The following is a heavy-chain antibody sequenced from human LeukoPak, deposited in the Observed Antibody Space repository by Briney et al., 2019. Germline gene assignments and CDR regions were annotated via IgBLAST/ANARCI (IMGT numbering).Heavy chain of an antibody. CDR3: ARDSGRSSETICGGDCYWNY. CDR1: GYTFTSYG. V-gene: IGHV1-18*01. D-gene: IGHD2-21*02. J-gene: IGHJ4*02. Sequence: ASVKVSCKASGYTFTSYGISWVRQAPGQGLEWMGWISAYNGNTNYAQKLQGRVTMTTDTSTSTAYMELRSLRSDDTAVYYCARDSGRSSETICGGDCYWNYWGQGTLVTVSS. CDR2: ISAYNGNT.